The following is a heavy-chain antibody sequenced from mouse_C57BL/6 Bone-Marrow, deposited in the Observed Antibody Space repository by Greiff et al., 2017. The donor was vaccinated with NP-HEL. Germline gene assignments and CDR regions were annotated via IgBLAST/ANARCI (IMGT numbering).Heavy chain of an antibody. CDR3: ARPGSSYPYYFDY. CDR2: IYPRSGNT. J-gene: IGHJ2*01. CDR1: GYTFPSYG. V-gene: IGHV1-81*01. Sequence: VQLQQSGAELARPGASVKLSCKASGYTFPSYGISWVKQRTGQGLEWIGEIYPRSGNTYYNEKFKGKATLTADKSSSTAYMELRSLTSEDSAVYFCARPGSSYPYYFDYWGQGTTLTVSS. D-gene: IGHD1-1*01.